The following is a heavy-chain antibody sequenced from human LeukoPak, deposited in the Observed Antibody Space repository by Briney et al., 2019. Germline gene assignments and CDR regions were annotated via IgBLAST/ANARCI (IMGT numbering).Heavy chain of an antibody. Sequence: GGSLRLACAASGFGLSVYCMSWVRQAPREGLEWISYISGNSSTISYAESVKGRFTISRDNAKNSLYLQMNSLRAEDTAVYYCARSRSDSSVYRPFDQWGQGTLVTVSS. CDR1: GFGLSVYC. CDR2: ISGNSSTI. D-gene: IGHD3-22*01. V-gene: IGHV3-48*01. J-gene: IGHJ4*02. CDR3: ARSRSDSSVYRPFDQ.